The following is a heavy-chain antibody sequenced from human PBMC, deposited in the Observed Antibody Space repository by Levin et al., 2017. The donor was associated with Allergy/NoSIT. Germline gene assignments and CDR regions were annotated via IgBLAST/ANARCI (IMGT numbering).Heavy chain of an antibody. CDR2: VHYSGTT. Sequence: SETLSLTCTVSGGPISSNYWSWTRQPPGKGLEWIAYVHYSGTTNHNPSLKSRVTISIDTSKNPFSLRLNSLTAADTAIYYCARTLKRGSKDYWGQGTLVTVSS. CDR3: ARTLKRGSKDY. CDR1: GGPISSNY. J-gene: IGHJ4*02. V-gene: IGHV4-59*08.